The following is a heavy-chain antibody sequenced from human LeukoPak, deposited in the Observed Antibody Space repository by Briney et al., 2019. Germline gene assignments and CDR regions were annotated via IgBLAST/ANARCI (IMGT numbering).Heavy chain of an antibody. Sequence: SETLSLTCAVSAASISNYYWSWIRQAPGKGLEWIGYISTSGSTNYNPSLKSRVSISLDTSKNRFSLNMNFVTAADTAVYYCASPRSGYRYTFDYWGQGALVTVSS. CDR1: AASISNYY. V-gene: IGHV4-4*09. D-gene: IGHD3-22*01. CDR2: ISTSGST. J-gene: IGHJ4*02. CDR3: ASPRSGYRYTFDY.